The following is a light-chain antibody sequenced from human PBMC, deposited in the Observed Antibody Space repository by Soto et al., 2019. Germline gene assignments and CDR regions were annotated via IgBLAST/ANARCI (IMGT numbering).Light chain of an antibody. CDR2: DAS. CDR3: QQYNSYWT. Sequence: DIQMTQSPSTLSASVGDRVTITCRASQSISSWLAWYQQKPGKAPKLLIYDASSLESGVPSRFSGSGSGTEFTLTISSLQADDSATYYCQQYNSYWTFDQGTKVEIK. V-gene: IGKV1-5*01. CDR1: QSISSW. J-gene: IGKJ1*01.